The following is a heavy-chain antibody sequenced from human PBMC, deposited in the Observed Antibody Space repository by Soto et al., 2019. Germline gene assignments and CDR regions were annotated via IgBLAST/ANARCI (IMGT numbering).Heavy chain of an antibody. CDR3: VSGSHVPHY. J-gene: IGHJ4*02. D-gene: IGHD6-6*01. CDR1: GGSISSGGYS. V-gene: IGHV4-30-2*01. Sequence: QLQLQESGSGLVKPSQTLSLTCAVSGGSISSGGYSWSWIRQPPGKGLEWIGYISHSGSTYYNPSLKSRVTISVDRSKNQFSLKLSSVTAAGTAMYYCVSGSHVPHYWGQGTLVTVSS. CDR2: ISHSGST.